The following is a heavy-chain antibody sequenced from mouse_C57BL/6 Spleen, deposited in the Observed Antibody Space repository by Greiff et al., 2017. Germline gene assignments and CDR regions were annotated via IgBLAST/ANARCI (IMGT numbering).Heavy chain of an antibody. J-gene: IGHJ2*01. D-gene: IGHD1-1*01. Sequence: QVQLQQSGAELARPGASVKLSCKASGYTFTSYGISWVKQRTGQGLEWIGEIYPRSGNTYYNEKLKGKATLTADKSSSTAYMELRSLTSEDSAVYFCAKEGATVVVPFDYWGQGTTLTVSS. V-gene: IGHV1-81*01. CDR2: IYPRSGNT. CDR1: GYTFTSYG. CDR3: AKEGATVVVPFDY.